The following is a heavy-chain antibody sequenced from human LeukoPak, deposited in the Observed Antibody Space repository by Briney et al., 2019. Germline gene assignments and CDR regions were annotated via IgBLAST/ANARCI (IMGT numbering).Heavy chain of an antibody. Sequence: SETLSLTCTVSGGSISSYYWGWIRQPPGKGLEWIGYIYYSGSTNYNPSLKSRVTISVDTSKNHFSLKLRSVTAADTAVYYCARSRTWATHFDYWGQGTLVTVSS. J-gene: IGHJ4*02. CDR3: ARSRTWATHFDY. CDR1: GGSISSYY. V-gene: IGHV4-59*01. CDR2: IYYSGST. D-gene: IGHD1-14*01.